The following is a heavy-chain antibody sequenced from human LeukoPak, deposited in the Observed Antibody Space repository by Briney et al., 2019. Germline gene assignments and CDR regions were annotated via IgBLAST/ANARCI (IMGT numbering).Heavy chain of an antibody. CDR2: ISYDGSNK. Sequence: GGSLRLSCAAPGFTFSSYAMHWVRQAPGKGLEWVAVISYDGSNKYYADSVKGRFTISRDNSKNTLYLQMNSLRAEDTAVYYCARSMSGSYISDAFDIWGQGTMVTVSS. CDR1: GFTFSSYA. D-gene: IGHD1-26*01. J-gene: IGHJ3*02. V-gene: IGHV3-30-3*01. CDR3: ARSMSGSYISDAFDI.